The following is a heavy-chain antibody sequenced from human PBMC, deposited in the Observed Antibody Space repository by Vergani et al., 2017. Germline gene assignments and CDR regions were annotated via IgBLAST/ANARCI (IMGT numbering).Heavy chain of an antibody. V-gene: IGHV3-33*06. J-gene: IGHJ3*02. CDR1: GFTLSSHA. CDR2: IWYDGSKE. Sequence: QVQLEESGGGVVQPGRSLRLSCAGSGFTLSSHAMHWVRQAPGKGLEWVAFIWYDGSKEYYADSVKGRFTISRDNSKNTLFLHMNSLRPEDTAVYYCAKVGRSEVAGTFGAFDIWGQGTMVTVSS. D-gene: IGHD6-19*01. CDR3: AKVGRSEVAGTFGAFDI.